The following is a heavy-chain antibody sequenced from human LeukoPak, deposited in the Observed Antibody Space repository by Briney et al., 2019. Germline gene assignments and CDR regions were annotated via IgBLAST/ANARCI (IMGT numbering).Heavy chain of an antibody. D-gene: IGHD3-10*01. Sequence: ASVKVSFKASGGTFSSYAISWVRQAPGQGLEWMGGIIPIFGTANYAQKFQGRVTITADESTSTAYMELSSLRSEDTAVYYCARVSGTMVRGVPIRYFDYWGQGTLVTVSS. J-gene: IGHJ4*02. V-gene: IGHV1-69*13. CDR2: IIPIFGTA. CDR3: ARVSGTMVRGVPIRYFDY. CDR1: GGTFSSYA.